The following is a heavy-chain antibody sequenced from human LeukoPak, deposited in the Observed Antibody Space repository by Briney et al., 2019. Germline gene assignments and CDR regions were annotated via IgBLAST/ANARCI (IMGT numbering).Heavy chain of an antibody. CDR2: IQYDGNNK. J-gene: IGHJ6*03. Sequence: QAGGSLRLSCAASGFTFSSYGMHWVRQAPGKGLEWVAFIQYDGNNKYYADSVKGRFTISRDNSKNTLYLQMNSLRAEDTAVYYCAKPLGQWYSSSSLINYYYYYMDVWGKGTTVTVSS. V-gene: IGHV3-30*02. CDR1: GFTFSSYG. CDR3: AKPLGQWYSSSSLINYYYYYMDV. D-gene: IGHD6-6*01.